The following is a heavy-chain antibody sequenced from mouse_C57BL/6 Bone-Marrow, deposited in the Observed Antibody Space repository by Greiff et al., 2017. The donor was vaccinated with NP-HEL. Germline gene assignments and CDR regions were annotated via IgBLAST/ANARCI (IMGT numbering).Heavy chain of an antibody. Sequence: QVQLQQPGAELVRPGSSVKLSCKASGYTFTSYWMHWVKQRPIQGLEWIGNIDPSDSETHYNQKFKDKATLTVDKSSSTAYMQLSSLTSEDSAVYYCARFYGRSRAGNYAMDYWGQGTSVTVSS. CDR1: GYTFTSYW. V-gene: IGHV1-52*01. CDR3: ARFYGRSRAGNYAMDY. J-gene: IGHJ4*01. CDR2: IDPSDSET. D-gene: IGHD1-1*01.